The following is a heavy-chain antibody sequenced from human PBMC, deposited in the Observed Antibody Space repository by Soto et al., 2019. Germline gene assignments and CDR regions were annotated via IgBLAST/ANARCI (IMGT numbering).Heavy chain of an antibody. CDR3: ARDQGYSYGWSYYYYGMDV. CDR2: IIPIFGTA. V-gene: IGHV1-69*13. Sequence: GASVKVSCKASGGTFSSYAISWVRQAPGQGLEWMGGIIPIFGTANYAQKFQGRVTITADESTSTAYMELSSLRSEDTAVYYCARDQGYSYGWSYYYYGMDVWGQGTTVTVSS. CDR1: GGTFSSYA. J-gene: IGHJ6*02. D-gene: IGHD5-18*01.